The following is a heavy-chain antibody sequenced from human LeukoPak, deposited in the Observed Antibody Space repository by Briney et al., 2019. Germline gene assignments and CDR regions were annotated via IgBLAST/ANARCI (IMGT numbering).Heavy chain of an antibody. CDR2: INHSGST. CDR3: ARYSYDRSGYYLDY. D-gene: IGHD3-22*01. CDR1: GGSFSGYY. Sequence: SETLSLTCAVYGGSFSGYYWSWIRQPPGKGLEWIGEINHSGSTNYNPSLKSRVTISVDTSKNQFSLKLSSVTAADTAVYYCARYSYDRSGYYLDYWGQGTLVTVSS. J-gene: IGHJ4*02. V-gene: IGHV4-34*01.